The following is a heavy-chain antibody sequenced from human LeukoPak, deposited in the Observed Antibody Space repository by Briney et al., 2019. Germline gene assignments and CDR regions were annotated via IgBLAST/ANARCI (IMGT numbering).Heavy chain of an antibody. CDR2: IYYSGST. V-gene: IGHV4-30-4*08. CDR3: ARMLLRFPTNWFDP. D-gene: IGHD3-3*01. J-gene: IGHJ5*02. Sequence: SETLSLTCTVSGGSLSSGDYYWSWIRQPPGKGLEWIGYIYYSGSTYYNPSLKSRVTISVDTSKNQFSLKLSSVTAADTAVYYCARMLLRFPTNWFDPWGQGTLVTVSS. CDR1: GGSLSSGDYY.